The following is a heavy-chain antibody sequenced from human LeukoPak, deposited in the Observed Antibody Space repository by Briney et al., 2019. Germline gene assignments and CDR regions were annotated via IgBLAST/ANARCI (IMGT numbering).Heavy chain of an antibody. D-gene: IGHD3-22*01. V-gene: IGHV1-2*02. J-gene: IGHJ3*02. CDR2: INPNSGGT. CDR1: GYTFTGYY. CDR3: ARDVGHYYEVGDAFDI. Sequence: VASVKVSCKASGYTFTGYYMHWVRQAPGQGLEWMGWINPNSGGTNYAQRFQGRVTMTRDTSISTAYMELRSLRSDDTAVYYCARDVGHYYEVGDAFDIWGQGTMVTVSS.